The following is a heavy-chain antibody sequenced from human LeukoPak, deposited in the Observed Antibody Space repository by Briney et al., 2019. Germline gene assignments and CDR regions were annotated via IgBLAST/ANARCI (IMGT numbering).Heavy chain of an antibody. D-gene: IGHD4-17*01. Sequence: SQTLSLTCTVSGGSTSSGSYYWSWIRQPAGEGLEWIGRIYTSGTTNYNPSLKSRVTISVDTSKNQFSLKLSSVTAADTAVYYCARDGDDYGDLSFDYWGQGTLVTVSS. J-gene: IGHJ4*02. V-gene: IGHV4-61*02. CDR2: IYTSGTT. CDR1: GGSTSSGSYY. CDR3: ARDGDDYGDLSFDY.